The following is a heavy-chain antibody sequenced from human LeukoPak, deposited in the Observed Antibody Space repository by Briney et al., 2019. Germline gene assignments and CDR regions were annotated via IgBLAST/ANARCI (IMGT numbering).Heavy chain of an antibody. CDR1: GGSITSYY. J-gene: IGHJ5*02. CDR3: ARDYGGNSGEFDP. Sequence: PSETLSLTRSVSGGSITSYYWSWIRQSPMKGLEWIGSVYNRGTTYYNPSLRRRVTISGDTSKNQLSLRMTYVTTADTAVYFCARDYGGNSGEFDPWGQGTLVTVSS. CDR2: VYNRGTT. D-gene: IGHD4-23*01. V-gene: IGHV4-59*01.